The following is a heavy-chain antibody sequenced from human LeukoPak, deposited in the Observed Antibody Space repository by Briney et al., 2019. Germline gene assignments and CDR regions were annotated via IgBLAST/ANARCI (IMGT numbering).Heavy chain of an antibody. D-gene: IGHD3-22*01. V-gene: IGHV3-23*01. CDR1: GFSVSRNY. CDR3: AKAMSTDHYDSRGFYRVDFDS. CDR2: LTNSGGSGGVT. J-gene: IGHJ4*02. Sequence: GGSLRLSCAASGFSVSRNYMTWVRQAPGKGLEWVSALTNSGGSGGVTYYADSVKGRFIISRDNSKSTLYLQLSSLRAEDTAVYYCAKAMSTDHYDSRGFYRVDFDSWGQGTLVTVSS.